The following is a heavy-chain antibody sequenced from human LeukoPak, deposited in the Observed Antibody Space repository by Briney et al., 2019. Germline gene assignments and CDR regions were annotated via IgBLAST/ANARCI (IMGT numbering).Heavy chain of an antibody. J-gene: IGHJ5*02. CDR1: GFTFSGYA. V-gene: IGHV3-23*01. D-gene: IGHD3-10*01. Sequence: GGSLRLSFVASGFTFSGYAMSWVRQAPGKGLEWVSVISDSAISTYYVASVKGRCTISRDNSKNTLYLQMNGLGVEDAAVYYCARMGAGSASYYNNWFDPWGQGALVTVSS. CDR3: ARMGAGSASYYNNWFDP. CDR2: ISDSAIST.